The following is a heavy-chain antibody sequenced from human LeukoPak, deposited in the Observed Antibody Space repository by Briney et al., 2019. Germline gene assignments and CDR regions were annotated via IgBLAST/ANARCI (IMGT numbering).Heavy chain of an antibody. J-gene: IGHJ5*02. CDR3: ARRDYAAWFDP. CDR2: VYYSGTT. V-gene: IGHV4-39*01. D-gene: IGHD4/OR15-4a*01. CDR1: GDSITSGGFY. Sequence: SETLSLTCNVSGDSITSGGFYWAWLRQSPGKGLEWIANVYYSGTTQYTPSLKGRVTISIDMSKNQFSLNLNSVSVTDTAIYYCARRDYAAWFDPWGQGTLVTVSS.